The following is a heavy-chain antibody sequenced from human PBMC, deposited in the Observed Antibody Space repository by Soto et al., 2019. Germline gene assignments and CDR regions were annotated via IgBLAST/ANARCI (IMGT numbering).Heavy chain of an antibody. Sequence: EVQLVESGGGLVQPGGSRRLSCAASELTFSSSWRHWVGQAPGRGLGWGPGINGEGGGTTHGDTVKGRFTISRDKSKTXLDRQVKSLRAEDTAVYYCAGASTPYRSGWDAFDVWGQGTMVTVST. CDR1: ELTFSSSW. CDR3: AGASTPYRSGWDAFDV. V-gene: IGHV3-74*03. D-gene: IGHD6-19*01. J-gene: IGHJ3*01. CDR2: INGEGGGT.